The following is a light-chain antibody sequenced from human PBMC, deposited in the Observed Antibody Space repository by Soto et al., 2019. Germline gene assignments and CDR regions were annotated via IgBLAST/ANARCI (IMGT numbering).Light chain of an antibody. Sequence: DIVMTQSPLSLPVIPGEPASISCRSGQSLLHSNGYNYLDWYLQKPGQSPQLLIYLGSNRSSGVPDRFSGSGSGTDLTLKISRVEAEDVGVYYCMQALQSPRTFGQGTKVEIK. CDR3: MQALQSPRT. CDR1: QSLLHSNGYNY. V-gene: IGKV2-28*01. CDR2: LGS. J-gene: IGKJ1*01.